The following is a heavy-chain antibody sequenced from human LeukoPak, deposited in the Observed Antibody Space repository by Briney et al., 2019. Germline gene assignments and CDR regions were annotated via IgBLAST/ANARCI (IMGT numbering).Heavy chain of an antibody. V-gene: IGHV4-4*07. CDR2: IYTSGST. Sequence: SETLSLTCTVPGGSISSYYWSWIRQPAGKGLEWIGRIYTSGSTNYNPSLKSRVTMSVDTSKNQFSLKLSSMTAADTAVYYCATGYSGYDYPYWGQGTLVTVSS. CDR3: ATGYSGYDYPY. J-gene: IGHJ4*02. D-gene: IGHD5-12*01. CDR1: GGSISSYY.